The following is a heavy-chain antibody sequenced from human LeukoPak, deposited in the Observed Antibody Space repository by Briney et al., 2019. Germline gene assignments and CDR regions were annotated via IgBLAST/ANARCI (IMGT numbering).Heavy chain of an antibody. CDR3: ARGGYSFDY. CDR2: LHADGIER. D-gene: IGHD5-12*01. Sequence: PGGSLRLSCAASGFTLSRYWMSWVRQAPGKGLEWVARLHADGIERYYVDPVKGRFTISRDNAKNSLHLQMYSLRLDDTAVYYCARGGYSFDYLGQGTLVTVSS. J-gene: IGHJ4*02. V-gene: IGHV3-7*01. CDR1: GFTLSRYW.